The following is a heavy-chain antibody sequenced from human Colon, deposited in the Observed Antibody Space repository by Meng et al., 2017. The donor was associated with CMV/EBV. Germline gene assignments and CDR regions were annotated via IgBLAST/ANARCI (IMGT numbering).Heavy chain of an antibody. CDR2: ISGTGADT. D-gene: IGHD5-24*01. CDR1: GFTLNSYA. V-gene: IGHV3-23*01. Sequence: EVQLLVFXGLLVQPGGALRLSCAASGFTLNSYAMSWVRQAPGKGLEWVAGISGTGADTYYADSVKGRFTISRDNSKNTLFLEMDTLRAEDTALYYCARDGYNWVPFDALGQGTLVTVSS. J-gene: IGHJ4*02. CDR3: ARDGYNWVPFDA.